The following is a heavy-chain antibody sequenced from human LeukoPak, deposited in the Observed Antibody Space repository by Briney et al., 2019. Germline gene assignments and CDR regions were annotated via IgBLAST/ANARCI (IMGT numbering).Heavy chain of an antibody. CDR3: ARVTSGWSPYFDY. J-gene: IGHJ4*02. D-gene: IGHD6-19*01. CDR1: GFTFSSYS. V-gene: IGHV3-21*01. CDR2: ISSSSSYI. Sequence: GGSLRLSCAASGFTFSSYSMNWVRQAPGKGLEWVSSISSSSSYIYYADSVKGRFTISRDNAKNSLYLQMNSLRAEDTAVYYCARVTSGWSPYFDYCGQGTLVTVSS.